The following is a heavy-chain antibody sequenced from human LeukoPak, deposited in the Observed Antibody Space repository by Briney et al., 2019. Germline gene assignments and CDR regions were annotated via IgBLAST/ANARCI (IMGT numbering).Heavy chain of an antibody. CDR2: IKQDGGEK. CDR1: GFTFSSYA. Sequence: GGSLRLSCAASGFTFSSYAMSWVRQAPGKGLEWVANIKQDGGEKYYVDSVKGRFTVSRDNAMNSLYLQMNTLRAEDTAVYYCARDPQYSYEDTGTFDSWGQGTLVTVSS. CDR3: ARDPQYSYEDTGTFDS. V-gene: IGHV3-7*01. J-gene: IGHJ4*02. D-gene: IGHD3-22*01.